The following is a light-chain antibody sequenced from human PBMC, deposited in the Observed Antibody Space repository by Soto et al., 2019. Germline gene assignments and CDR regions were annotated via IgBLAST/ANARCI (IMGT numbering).Light chain of an antibody. CDR3: QQYNRWWT. J-gene: IGKJ2*02. CDR1: QSISSW. CDR2: KSY. V-gene: IGKV1-5*03. Sequence: DIQMTQSPSTLSASVGDRVTITCRASQSISSWLAWYQQKPGKAPKLLIYKSYSLESGVPSRFSGSGSGTEFTLTISSLQPDDFATYYCQQYNRWWTFGQGTKLEIK.